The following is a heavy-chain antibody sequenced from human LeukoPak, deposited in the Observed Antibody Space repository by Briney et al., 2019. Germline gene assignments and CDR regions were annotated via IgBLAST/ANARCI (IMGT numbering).Heavy chain of an antibody. Sequence: ASVKVSCKASGYTFTSYGISWVRQAPGQGLEWMGWISAYNGNTNYAQKLQGRVTMTTDTSTSTAYMELRSLRSDDTAVYYCAYSYSVGADYYYGMDVWGQGTTVTVSS. CDR1: GYTFTSYG. CDR2: ISAYNGNT. D-gene: IGHD2-15*01. V-gene: IGHV1-18*01. CDR3: AYSYSVGADYYYGMDV. J-gene: IGHJ6*02.